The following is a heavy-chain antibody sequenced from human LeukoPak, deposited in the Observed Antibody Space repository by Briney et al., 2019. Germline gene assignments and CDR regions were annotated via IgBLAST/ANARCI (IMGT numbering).Heavy chain of an antibody. V-gene: IGHV4-4*07. CDR3: PLTTFGGVIGRMDV. J-gene: IGHJ6*03. Sequence: SETLSLTCTVSGGSISSYYWSWIRQPAGKGLEWIGRIYTSGSTNYNPSLKSRVTMSVDTSKNQFSLKLGSVTAADTAVYYCPLTTFGGVIGRMDVWGKGTTVTVSS. CDR1: GGSISSYY. D-gene: IGHD3-16*02. CDR2: IYTSGST.